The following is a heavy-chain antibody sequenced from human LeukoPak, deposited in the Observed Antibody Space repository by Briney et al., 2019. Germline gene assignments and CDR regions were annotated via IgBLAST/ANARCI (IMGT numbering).Heavy chain of an antibody. J-gene: IGHJ6*03. CDR2: INPYNGNT. CDR1: GYTFNSYG. V-gene: IGHV1-18*01. D-gene: IGHD3-3*01. Sequence: GASVKVSCKTSGYTFNSYGISWVRQAPGQGLAWMGWINPYNGNTNYAQNLQGRVTMTTDTSTSTAYMELRSLRSDDTAVYYCARDSYYDFWSGEIYYYYMDVWGKGTTVTVSS. CDR3: ARDSYYDFWSGEIYYYYMDV.